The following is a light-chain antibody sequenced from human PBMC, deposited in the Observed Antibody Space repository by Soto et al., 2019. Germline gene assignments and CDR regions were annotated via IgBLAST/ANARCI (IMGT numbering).Light chain of an antibody. V-gene: IGKV3-20*01. J-gene: IGKJ1*01. CDR3: QQYNNWPWT. Sequence: EIVLTQSPGTLSLSPGERATLSCRASQSVSNNYLARYQQKPGQAPRLLIYGAPNRATGIPDRFSGSGSGTDFTLTISRLEPEDFAVYYCQQYNNWPWTFGQGTKVDIK. CDR2: GAP. CDR1: QSVSNNY.